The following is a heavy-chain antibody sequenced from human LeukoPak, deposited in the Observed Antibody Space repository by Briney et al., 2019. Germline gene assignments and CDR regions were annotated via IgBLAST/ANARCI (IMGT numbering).Heavy chain of an antibody. J-gene: IGHJ4*02. V-gene: IGHV3-30-3*01. CDR1: GFTVSSNY. CDR3: ARGRDGYNY. D-gene: IGHD5-24*01. CDR2: ISYDGSNK. Sequence: QSGGSLRLSCAASGFTVSSNYMSWVRQAPGKGLEWVAVISYDGSNKYYADSVKGRFTISRDNSKNTLYLQMNSLRAEDTAVYYCARGRDGYNYWGQGTLVTVSS.